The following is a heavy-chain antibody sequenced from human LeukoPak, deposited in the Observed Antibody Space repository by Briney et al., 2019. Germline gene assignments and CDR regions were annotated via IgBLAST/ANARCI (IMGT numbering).Heavy chain of an antibody. Sequence: GGSLRLSCAASGFTFSSYSMNWVRQAPGKGLEWVALISADGGSKYYADSVKGRFTFSRDNSKNSLYLQMNSLRTEDTAFYYCARDQAPDGYNYGRIDYWGQGTQVTVPS. CDR1: GFTFSSYS. CDR3: ARDQAPDGYNYGRIDY. V-gene: IGHV3-43*02. CDR2: ISADGGSK. D-gene: IGHD5-24*01. J-gene: IGHJ4*02.